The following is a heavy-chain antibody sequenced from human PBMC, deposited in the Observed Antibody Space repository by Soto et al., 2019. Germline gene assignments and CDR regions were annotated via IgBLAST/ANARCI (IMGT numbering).Heavy chain of an antibody. CDR3: ARGAWIQLWSPHIVVVTAFDY. J-gene: IGHJ4*02. CDR2: IIPIFGTA. V-gene: IGHV1-69*06. D-gene: IGHD2-21*02. Sequence: SVKVSCKASGGTFSSYAISWVRQAPGQGLEWMGGIIPIFGTANYAQKFQGRVTITADKSTSTAYMELSSLRSEDTAVYYCARGAWIQLWSPHIVVVTAFDYWGQGTLVTVSS. CDR1: GGTFSSYA.